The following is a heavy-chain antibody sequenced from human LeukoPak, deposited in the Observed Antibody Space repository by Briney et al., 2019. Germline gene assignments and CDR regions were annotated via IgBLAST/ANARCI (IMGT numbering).Heavy chain of an antibody. J-gene: IGHJ6*02. CDR1: GFAFSSYA. V-gene: IGHV3-66*01. CDR2: IYSGGST. CDR3: ARSYSNHLFGMDV. D-gene: IGHD4-11*01. Sequence: TGGSLRLSCAASGFAFSSYAMSWVRQAPEKGLEWVSVIYSGGSTYYADSVKGRFTISRDNSKNTVFLQMNSVRAEDTAVYYCARSYSNHLFGMDVWGQGTTVTVSS.